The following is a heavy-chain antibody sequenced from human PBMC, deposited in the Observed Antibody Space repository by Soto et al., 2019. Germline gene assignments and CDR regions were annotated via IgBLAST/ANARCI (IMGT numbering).Heavy chain of an antibody. CDR3: ARGSLDDYYYYGMDV. J-gene: IGHJ6*02. V-gene: IGHV3-21*01. CDR2: ISSSSSYI. D-gene: IGHD1-1*01. CDR1: GFTFSSYS. Sequence: GGSLRLSCAASGFTFSSYSMNWVRQAPGKGLEWVSSISSSSSYIYYADSVEGRFTISRDNAKNSLYLQMNSLRAEDTAVYYCARGSLDDYYYYGMDVWGQGTTVTVSS.